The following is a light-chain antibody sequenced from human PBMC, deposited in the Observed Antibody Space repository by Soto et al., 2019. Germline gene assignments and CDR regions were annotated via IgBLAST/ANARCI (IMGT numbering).Light chain of an antibody. J-gene: IGLJ2*01. Sequence: QSVLTQPPSVSAAPGQRVSISCSGGSSNIGKNSVSWYQQLPATAPKLLIYDDHQRPSGIPDRFSASKSGTSATLDITGLQPAAEADYYCATWDLTLSAGVLFGGGTKLTVL. CDR3: ATWDLTLSAGVL. V-gene: IGLV1-51*01. CDR1: SSNIGKNS. CDR2: DDH.